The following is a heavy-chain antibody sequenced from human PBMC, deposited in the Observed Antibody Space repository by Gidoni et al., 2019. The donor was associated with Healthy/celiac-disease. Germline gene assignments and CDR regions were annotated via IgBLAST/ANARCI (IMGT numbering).Heavy chain of an antibody. Sequence: EVQLVQSGAEVKKPGESLRISCKGSGYSFTSYWISWVRQMPGKGLEWMGRIDPSDSYTNYSPSFQGHVTISADKSISTAYLQWSSLKASDTAMYYCARYYDILTGAGQGYYYYGMDVWGQGTTVTVS. D-gene: IGHD3-9*01. CDR1: GYSFTSYW. J-gene: IGHJ6*02. CDR2: IDPSDSYT. V-gene: IGHV5-10-1*01. CDR3: ARYYDILTGAGQGYYYYGMDV.